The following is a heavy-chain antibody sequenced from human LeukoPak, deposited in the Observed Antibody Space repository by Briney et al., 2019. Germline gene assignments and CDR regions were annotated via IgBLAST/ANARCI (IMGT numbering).Heavy chain of an antibody. CDR1: GGTFSSYA. CDR3: ARGRDPYYYDSSGYNREYYFDY. V-gene: IGHV1-69*01. J-gene: IGHJ4*02. CDR2: IIPIFGTA. D-gene: IGHD3-22*01. Sequence: GSSVKVSCKASGGTFSSYAISWVRQAPGQELEWMGGIIPIFGTANYAQKFQGRVTITADESTSTAYMELSSLRSEDTAVYYCARGRDPYYYDSSGYNREYYFDYWGQGTLVTVSS.